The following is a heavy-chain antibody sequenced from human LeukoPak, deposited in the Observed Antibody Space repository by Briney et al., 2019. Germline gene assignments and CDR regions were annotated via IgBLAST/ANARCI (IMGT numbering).Heavy chain of an antibody. J-gene: IGHJ6*02. V-gene: IGHV1-18*01. CDR1: VYTFTTYG. CDR3: ARDGNRLYCSGGSCYSDYYYGMDV. CDR2: VSAYNGNT. D-gene: IGHD2-15*01. Sequence: ASVKVSFKASVYTFTTYGISWVRQAPGQGLEWMGWVSAYNGNTNYAQKLQGRVTMTTDTSTSTAYMELRSLRSDDTAVYYCARDGNRLYCSGGSCYSDYYYGMDVWGQGTTVTVSS.